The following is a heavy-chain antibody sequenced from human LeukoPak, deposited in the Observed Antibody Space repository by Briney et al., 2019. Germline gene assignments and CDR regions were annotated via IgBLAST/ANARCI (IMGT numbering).Heavy chain of an antibody. CDR1: GFSVSSNY. V-gene: IGHV3-23*01. CDR2: ISGSDGST. CDR3: AKVETSGGANCYALDY. J-gene: IGHJ4*02. Sequence: QTGGSLRLSCAASGFSVSSNYMSWVRQAPGKGLEWVSAISGSDGSTYYADSVKGRFTISRDDSQNTLYLQMNSLSAEDTAVYYCAKVETSGGANCYALDYWGQGTLVTVSS. D-gene: IGHD2-2*01.